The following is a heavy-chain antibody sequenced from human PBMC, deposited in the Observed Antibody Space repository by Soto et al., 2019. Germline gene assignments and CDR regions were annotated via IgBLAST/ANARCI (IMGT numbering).Heavy chain of an antibody. J-gene: IGHJ4*02. CDR2: VYYRGRT. CDR3: ARGGGSYSSGWYYDS. CDR1: GVSISNSNTY. Sequence: QVQLQESGPGLVKPSETMSLTCTVAGVSISNSNTYWNWVRQPPGQGLEWIGFVYYRGRTKYNPSLASRVPISVDASRNRLSLELTSVTATDTAVYYCARGGGSYSSGWYYDSWGQGTLVTVSS. V-gene: IGHV4-59*08. D-gene: IGHD6-19*01.